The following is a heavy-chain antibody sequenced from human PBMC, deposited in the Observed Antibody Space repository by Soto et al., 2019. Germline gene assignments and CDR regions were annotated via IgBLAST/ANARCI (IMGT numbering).Heavy chain of an antibody. V-gene: IGHV3-74*01. CDR2: IDIDGSST. CDR1: GFTFSSYW. CDR3: ARDSYQMRSGVFYYDGKDV. D-gene: IGHD3-10*01. Sequence: PGGSLRLSGAASGFTFSSYWMHWVRKGPGEGLLWVSRIDIDGSSTDYADSVRGRFTISRDNAQNTLYLQMNSLTAGDTAVYYCARDSYQMRSGVFYYDGKDVWGHGTTVTVSS. J-gene: IGHJ6*02.